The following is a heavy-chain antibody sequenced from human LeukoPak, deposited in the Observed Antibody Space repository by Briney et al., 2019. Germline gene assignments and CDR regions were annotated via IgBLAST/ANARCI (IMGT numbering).Heavy chain of an antibody. V-gene: IGHV3-33*08. D-gene: IGHD6-19*01. CDR1: GFTLSNSG. Sequence: GGSLRLPCAASGFTLSNSGMHWIRQAPGKGLEWVAIIWYDGSNNYYADSVKGRFTISRDNSKNTLSLQMNSLRAEDTAVYYCARDSIAVAGCFDSWGQGTLVTVSS. CDR2: IWYDGSNN. CDR3: ARDSIAVAGCFDS. J-gene: IGHJ4*02.